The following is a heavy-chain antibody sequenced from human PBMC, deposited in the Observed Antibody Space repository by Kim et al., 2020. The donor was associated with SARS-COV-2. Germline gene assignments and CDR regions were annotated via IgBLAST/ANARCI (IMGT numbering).Heavy chain of an antibody. D-gene: IGHD1-26*01. CDR1: GFTLNSSW. J-gene: IGHJ4*02. Sequence: GGSLRLSCTVSGFTLNSSWMHWVRQAPGKGLAWVSRMNGEGSSPTYADPVKGRLTISSDNAKNTLFLQMDSLRVDDTAVYYCARGPWGAARLWGQGTLVT. V-gene: IGHV3-74*01. CDR2: MNGEGSSP. CDR3: ARGPWGAARL.